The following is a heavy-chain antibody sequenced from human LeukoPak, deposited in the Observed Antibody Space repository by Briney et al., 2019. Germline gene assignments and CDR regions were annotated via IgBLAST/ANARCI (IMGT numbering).Heavy chain of an antibody. V-gene: IGHV3-48*03. Sequence: PGGSLRLSCAASGFTFSSYEMNWVRQAPGKGLEWVSYISTSVLTTYHADSVKGRFTISRDNAKNSLYLQMNSLRVEDTAVDYCARSIHYDAFDIWGQGTMVTVSS. CDR3: ARSIHYDAFDI. CDR2: ISTSVLTT. CDR1: GFTFSSYE. J-gene: IGHJ3*02.